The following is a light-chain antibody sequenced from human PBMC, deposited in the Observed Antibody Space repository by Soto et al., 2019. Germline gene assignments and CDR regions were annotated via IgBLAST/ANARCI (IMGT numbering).Light chain of an antibody. Sequence: EIVLTQSPGTLSLSPGERVTLSCRASQSVSSSYLAWYQKKPGQAPRLLIYDASNRATGIPARFSGSGSGTDFTLTISSLEPEDFAVYYCQQRSNWPITFGQGTRLEI. V-gene: IGKV3D-20*02. CDR3: QQRSNWPIT. CDR2: DAS. J-gene: IGKJ5*01. CDR1: QSVSSSY.